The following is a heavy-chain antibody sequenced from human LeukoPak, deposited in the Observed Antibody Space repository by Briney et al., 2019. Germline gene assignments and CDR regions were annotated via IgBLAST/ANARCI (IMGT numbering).Heavy chain of an antibody. J-gene: IGHJ4*02. D-gene: IGHD2-21*02. CDR3: AKDVVVTAHRALDY. CDR2: ISGSGGTT. V-gene: IGHV3-23*01. Sequence: GGSLRLXCAASGFTFSTYAMSWVRQAPGKGLEWVSAISGSGGTTYYADSVKGRLTISRDNSKNTLYLQMNSLRAEDTAVYYCAKDVVVTAHRALDYWGQGTLVTVSS. CDR1: GFTFSTYA.